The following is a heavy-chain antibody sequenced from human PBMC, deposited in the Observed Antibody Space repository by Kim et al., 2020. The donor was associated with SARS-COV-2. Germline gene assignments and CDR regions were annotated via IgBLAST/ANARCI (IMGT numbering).Heavy chain of an antibody. V-gene: IGHV3-13*01. CDR3: ARADYGGNMYYYYGMDV. J-gene: IGHJ6*02. D-gene: IGHD4-17*01. Sequence: VKGRFTNSRENAKNSLYLQMNSLRAGDTAVYYCARADYGGNMYYYYGMDVWGQGTTVTVSS.